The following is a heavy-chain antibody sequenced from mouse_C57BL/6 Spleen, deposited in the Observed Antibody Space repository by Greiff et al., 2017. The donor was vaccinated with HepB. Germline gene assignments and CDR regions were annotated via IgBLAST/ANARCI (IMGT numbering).Heavy chain of an antibody. D-gene: IGHD2-12*01. CDR1: GFTFSDYG. CDR2: ISSGSSTI. Sequence: EVHLVESGGGLVKPGGSLKLSCAASGFTFSDYGMHWVRQAPEKGLEWVAYISSGSSTIYYADTVKGRFTISRDNAKNTLFLQMTSLRSEDTAMYYCANSYLYAMDYWGQGTSVTVSS. CDR3: ANSYLYAMDY. V-gene: IGHV5-17*01. J-gene: IGHJ4*01.